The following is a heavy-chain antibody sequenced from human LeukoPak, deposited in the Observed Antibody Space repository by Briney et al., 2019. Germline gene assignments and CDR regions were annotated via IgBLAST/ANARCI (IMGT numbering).Heavy chain of an antibody. V-gene: IGHV3-21*01. CDR2: ISSSSSYI. Sequence: GGSLRLSCAASGFTFSSYSMNWVRQAPGKGLEWVSSISSSSSYIYYADSVKGRFTISRDNAKNSLYLQTNSLRAEDTAVYYCARDPLDRIVGATFDWGQGTLVTVSS. CDR3: ARDPLDRIVGATFD. J-gene: IGHJ4*02. CDR1: GFTFSSYS. D-gene: IGHD1-26*01.